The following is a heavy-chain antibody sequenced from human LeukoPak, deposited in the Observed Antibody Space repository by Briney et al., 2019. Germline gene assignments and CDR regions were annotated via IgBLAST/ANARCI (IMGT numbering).Heavy chain of an antibody. Sequence: GGSLRLSCAASGFTVSSNYMRWVRQAPGKGLEWVSVIYSGGSTYYADSVKGRFTISRDNSKNTLYLQMNSLRAEDTAVYYCARGGVEMATIALFDYWGQGTLVTVSS. D-gene: IGHD5-24*01. CDR3: ARGGVEMATIALFDY. CDR2: IYSGGST. V-gene: IGHV3-66*01. J-gene: IGHJ4*02. CDR1: GFTVSSNY.